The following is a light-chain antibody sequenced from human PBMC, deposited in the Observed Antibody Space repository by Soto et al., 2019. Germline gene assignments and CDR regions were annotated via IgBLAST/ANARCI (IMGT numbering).Light chain of an antibody. Sequence: DIQMTQSPSTLSASVGDSVTITCRASQSPNKWLAWYPQKPGKAPNVLIFDASTLQSGVPSGFSGSGFGREVSLIISSLQPEDVATYYCQQYHSDSSCGGGTKVEIK. J-gene: IGKJ4*02. V-gene: IGKV1-5*01. CDR3: QQYHSDSS. CDR2: DAS. CDR1: QSPNKW.